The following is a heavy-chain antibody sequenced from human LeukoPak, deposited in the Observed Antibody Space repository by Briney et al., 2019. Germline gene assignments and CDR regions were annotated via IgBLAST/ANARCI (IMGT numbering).Heavy chain of an antibody. Sequence: QPGGSLRLSCAASGFTVSSNYMSWVRQAPGKGLEWVSVIYSGGSTYYADSVKGRFTISRDNSKNTLYLQMNSLRAEDTAVYYCARDSRYYDFWTGAFDIWGQGTMVTVSS. CDR1: GFTVSSNY. CDR3: ARDSRYYDFWTGAFDI. CDR2: IYSGGST. J-gene: IGHJ3*02. V-gene: IGHV3-66*01. D-gene: IGHD3-22*01.